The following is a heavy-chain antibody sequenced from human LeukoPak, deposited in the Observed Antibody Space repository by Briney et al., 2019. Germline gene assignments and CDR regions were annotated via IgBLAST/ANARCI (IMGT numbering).Heavy chain of an antibody. V-gene: IGHV1-46*01. CDR3: ARRVGPLDY. J-gene: IGHJ4*02. D-gene: IGHD1-26*01. CDR1: GYTFSSYY. CDR2: IKPSGDPSGRSR. Sequence: ASVKVSCKASGYTFSSYYMHWVRQAPGQGLECMGIIKPSGDPSGRSRTYAQKFQGRVTMTRDTSISTAYMELSRLRSDDTAVYYCARRVGPLDYWGQGTLVTVSS.